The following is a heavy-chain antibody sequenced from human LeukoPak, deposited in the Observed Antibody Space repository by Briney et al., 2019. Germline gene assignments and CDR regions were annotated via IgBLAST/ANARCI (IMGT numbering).Heavy chain of an antibody. J-gene: IGHJ6*02. CDR3: ARLRYYYYGMDV. Sequence: SETLSLTCTVSGGSISSYYWSWIRQPPGKGLEWIGYIYYSGSTNYNPSLKSRVTISVDTSKNQFSLKLSSVTAADTAVYYCARLRYYYYGMDVWGQGTTVTVSS. CDR1: GGSISSYY. V-gene: IGHV4-59*08. CDR2: IYYSGST.